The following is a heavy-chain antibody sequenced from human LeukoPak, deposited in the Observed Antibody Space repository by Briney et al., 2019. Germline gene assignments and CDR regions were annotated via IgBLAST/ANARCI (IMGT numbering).Heavy chain of an antibody. CDR2: IYTSGST. V-gene: IGHV4-4*07. Sequence: PSETLSLTCTVSGGSISSYYWSWIRQPAGKGLEWIGRIYTSGSTNYNPSLKSRVTMSVDTSKNQISLKVSSVTAADTAVYYCARLGTARSYYYMDVWGKGTTVTISS. CDR1: GGSISSYY. CDR3: ARLGTARSYYYMDV. D-gene: IGHD5-18*01. J-gene: IGHJ6*03.